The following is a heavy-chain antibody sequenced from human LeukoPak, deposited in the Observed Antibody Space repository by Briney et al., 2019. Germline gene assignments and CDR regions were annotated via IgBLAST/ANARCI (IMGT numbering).Heavy chain of an antibody. CDR1: GFTFSSYA. CDR2: ILYDASNK. D-gene: IGHD1-26*01. Sequence: GGSLRLSCAASGFTFSSYAMNCVRQAPGKGLEWVAIILYDASNKYYADSVKGRFTISRDNSKNTLYLQMNSLRAEDTAVYYCAKFTYSGSYVAFDIWGQGTMVTVSS. V-gene: IGHV3-30-3*02. J-gene: IGHJ3*02. CDR3: AKFTYSGSYVAFDI.